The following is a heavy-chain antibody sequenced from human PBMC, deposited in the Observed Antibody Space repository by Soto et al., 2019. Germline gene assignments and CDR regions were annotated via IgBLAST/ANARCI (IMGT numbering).Heavy chain of an antibody. J-gene: IGHJ4*02. CDR1: GFTFSSYA. CDR2: ISYDGSDK. Sequence: QVQLVESGGGVVQPGRSLRLSCAASGFTFSSYAMHWVRQAPGTGLELVAVISYDGSDKYYPDSVKGRFTISRDNSKNTLYLQLNSLRAEDTAVYYGARSAGGSYPQYDYWGQGTLVTVSS. D-gene: IGHD1-26*01. CDR3: ARSAGGSYPQYDY. V-gene: IGHV3-30-3*01.